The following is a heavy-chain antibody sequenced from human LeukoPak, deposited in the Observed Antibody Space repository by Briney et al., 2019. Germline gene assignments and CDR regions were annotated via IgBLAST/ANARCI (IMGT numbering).Heavy chain of an antibody. D-gene: IGHD3-22*01. CDR3: ARDVYYYDSNGPYYTYYYGMDV. Sequence: ASVKVSCKASGGTFSSYAISWVRQAPGQGLEWLAWISAFNGNTDFAQKFQGRLTMTTDTSTSTAYMELRSLRSDDTAVYYCARDVYYYDSNGPYYTYYYGMDVWGQGTTVTVSS. CDR1: GGTFSSYA. V-gene: IGHV1-18*01. CDR2: ISAFNGNT. J-gene: IGHJ6*02.